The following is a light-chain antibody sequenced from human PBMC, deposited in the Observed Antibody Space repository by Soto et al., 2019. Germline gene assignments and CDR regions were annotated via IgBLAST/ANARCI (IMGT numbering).Light chain of an antibody. V-gene: IGKV3-20*01. J-gene: IGKJ1*01. Sequence: EIVLMQSPGTLFLSPGERATLSCRASQSVSNSYLAWYQQKPGQGPRLLIYGASSRATGIPDRFSGSGSGTDFTLTISRLEPEDFAVYYCQQYAGSPSTFGQGTKVDIK. CDR1: QSVSNSY. CDR3: QQYAGSPST. CDR2: GAS.